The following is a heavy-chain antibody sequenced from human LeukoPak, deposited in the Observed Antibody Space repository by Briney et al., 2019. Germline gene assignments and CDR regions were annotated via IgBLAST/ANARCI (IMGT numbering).Heavy chain of an antibody. J-gene: IGHJ5*02. CDR2: IYYSGST. CDR1: GGSISSGGYY. D-gene: IGHD3-10*01. V-gene: IGHV4-31*03. CDR3: AAPEVYYGSGSNWFDP. Sequence: PSQTLSLTCTVSGGSISSGGYYWSWIRQHPGKGLEWIGYIYYSGSTYYNPSLKSRVTISVDTSKNQFSLKLCSVTAADTAVYYCAAPEVYYGSGSNWFDPWGQGTLVTVSS.